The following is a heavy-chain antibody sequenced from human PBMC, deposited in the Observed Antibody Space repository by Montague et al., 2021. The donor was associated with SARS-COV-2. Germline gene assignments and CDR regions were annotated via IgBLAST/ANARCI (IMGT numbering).Heavy chain of an antibody. V-gene: IGHV4-39*02. Sequence: SETLSLTCSVSSGSIISSGYYWGWIHQPPGKELEWIGNIYYSGTTYYNPSLQSRGTISVDTSKNHLSLRLSSVTAADTAVYFCARGMIRGVTTPFDYWGQGSQVTGSS. CDR1: SGSIISSGYY. CDR3: ARGMIRGVTTPFDY. D-gene: IGHD3-10*01. CDR2: IYYSGTT. J-gene: IGHJ4*02.